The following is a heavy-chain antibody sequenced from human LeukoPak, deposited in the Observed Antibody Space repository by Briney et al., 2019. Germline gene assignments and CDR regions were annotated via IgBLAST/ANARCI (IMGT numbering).Heavy chain of an antibody. V-gene: IGHV3-23*01. D-gene: IGHD4-17*01. CDR3: AKQVTTVTIYWFDP. J-gene: IGHJ5*02. CDR1: GFTFSRYW. CDR2: ISGSGGST. Sequence: GGSLRLSCSASGFTFSRYWMSWVRQAPGKGLEWVSAISGSGGSTYYADSVKGRFTISRDNSKNTLYLQMNSLRAEDTAVYYCAKQVTTVTIYWFDPWGQGTLVTVSS.